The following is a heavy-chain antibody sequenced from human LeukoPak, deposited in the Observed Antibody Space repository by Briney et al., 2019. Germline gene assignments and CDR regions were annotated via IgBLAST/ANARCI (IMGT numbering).Heavy chain of an antibody. CDR3: ARHLDYYGSGSYEF. V-gene: IGHV4-59*08. Sequence: PSETLSLTCAVSGGSISTYYWSWIRQSPGKGLDGFGYISYNGYTNYNPSLNSRVTMSVDTSKSQFSLRLSSVTASDTAVYYCARHLDYYGSGSYEFWGQGTLVTVSS. CDR1: GGSISTYY. D-gene: IGHD3-10*01. CDR2: ISYNGYT. J-gene: IGHJ4*02.